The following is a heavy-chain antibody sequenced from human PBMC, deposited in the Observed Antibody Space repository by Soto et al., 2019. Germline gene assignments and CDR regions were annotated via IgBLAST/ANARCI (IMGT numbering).Heavy chain of an antibody. J-gene: IGHJ3*02. CDR3: ARDRGYPDSFDI. V-gene: IGHV3-74*01. Sequence: GGSLRLSCAASGFNFGPFWMHWVRQAPGKGLVWVSHINGDGNTIVYADSVRGRFTISRDNAKSTLFLQMNSLRVEDTAVYYCARDRGYPDSFDIWGQGTMATVSS. CDR1: GFNFGPFW. CDR2: INGDGNTI. D-gene: IGHD3-10*01.